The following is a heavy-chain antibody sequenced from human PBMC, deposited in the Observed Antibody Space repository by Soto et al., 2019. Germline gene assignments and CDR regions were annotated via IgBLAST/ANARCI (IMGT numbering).Heavy chain of an antibody. CDR2: IIPILGIA. J-gene: IGHJ5*02. CDR1: GGTFSSYA. CDR3: ASEGTPEDHIAAAPKGFDP. V-gene: IGHV1-69*04. Sequence: QVQLVQSGAEVKKPGSSVKVSCKASGGTFSSYAISWVRQDPGQGLEWMGRIIPILGIANYAQKFQGRVTITADKSTSTAYMELSSLRSEDTAVYYCASEGTPEDHIAAAPKGFDPWGQGTLVTVSS. D-gene: IGHD6-13*01.